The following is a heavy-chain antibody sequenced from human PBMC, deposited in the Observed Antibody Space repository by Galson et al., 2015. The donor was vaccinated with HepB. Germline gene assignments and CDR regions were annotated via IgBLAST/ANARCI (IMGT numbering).Heavy chain of an antibody. Sequence: LRLSCAASGFSFTTYNMPWVRQGPVKGLEWLAIISGDGKTTFYADSVRGRFTISRDNSKNTLFLQMHSLRPEDTAVYYCARDFNWNYDYWGQGTLVTVSS. J-gene: IGHJ4*02. CDR3: ARDFNWNYDY. CDR1: GFSFTTYN. V-gene: IGHV3-30*04. CDR2: ISGDGKTT. D-gene: IGHD1-1*01.